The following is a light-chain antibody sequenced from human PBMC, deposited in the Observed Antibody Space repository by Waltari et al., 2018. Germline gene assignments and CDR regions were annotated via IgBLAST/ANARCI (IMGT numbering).Light chain of an antibody. CDR3: HSRKGSDNQVV. Sequence: SSELTQDPAVSVAMGQTVRITCQGDSLRSYYASWYQQRPGQAPRLVMYDKNNRPSGVPDRFSGSSSHNTASLTITGAQAEDEASYYCHSRKGSDNQVVFGGGTKLTVL. CDR1: SLRSYY. V-gene: IGLV3-19*01. CDR2: DKN. J-gene: IGLJ3*02.